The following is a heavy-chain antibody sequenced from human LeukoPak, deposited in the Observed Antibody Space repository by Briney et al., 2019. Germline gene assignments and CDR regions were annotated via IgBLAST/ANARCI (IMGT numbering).Heavy chain of an antibody. D-gene: IGHD6-19*01. CDR2: ISWNSGSI. Sequence: LRLSXAASGFTFDDYAMHWIRQAPGKGLEWVSGISWNSGSIVYADSVKGRFTISRDNAKNSLYLQMNSLRAEDMALYYCAKDISAVAGPFDYWGQGTLVTVSS. CDR1: GFTFDDYA. V-gene: IGHV3-9*03. CDR3: AKDISAVAGPFDY. J-gene: IGHJ4*02.